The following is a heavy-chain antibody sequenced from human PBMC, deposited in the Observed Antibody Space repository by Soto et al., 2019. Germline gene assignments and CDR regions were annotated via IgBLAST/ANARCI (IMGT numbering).Heavy chain of an antibody. CDR1: GFMFGSHT. Sequence: EVQLVESGGGLVKPGGSLRLSCAASGFMFGSHTMTWVRQAPGKGLEWVASISSVSSYIYYADSVKGRFTISRDNAKNSLYLQMNSLRAEDTALYYCTKGGYDLIYYFGMDVWGQGTTVTVSS. CDR3: TKGGYDLIYYFGMDV. V-gene: IGHV3-21*04. CDR2: ISSVSSYI. D-gene: IGHD5-12*01. J-gene: IGHJ6*02.